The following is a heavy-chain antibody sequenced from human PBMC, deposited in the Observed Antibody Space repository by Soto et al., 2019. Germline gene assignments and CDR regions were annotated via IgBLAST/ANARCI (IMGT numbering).Heavy chain of an antibody. Sequence: SETLSLTCTVSGTSISSYFWTWIRQPAGKGLDWIGRISTSGTTNYNPSLKSRVTMSVDTSKNHFSLNLSSVTAADTAVYYCARARSDSAGSSLGRRLDVWGHGTTVTVSS. CDR1: GTSISSYF. CDR2: ISTSGTT. D-gene: IGHD3-10*01. CDR3: ARARSDSAGSSLGRRLDV. J-gene: IGHJ6*02. V-gene: IGHV4-4*07.